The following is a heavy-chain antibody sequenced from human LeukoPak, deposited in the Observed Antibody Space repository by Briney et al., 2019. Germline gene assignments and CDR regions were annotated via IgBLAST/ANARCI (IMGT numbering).Heavy chain of an antibody. D-gene: IGHD6-25*01. CDR1: GYSISSGYY. CDR2: IYHSGST. J-gene: IGHJ6*03. Sequence: KSSETLSLTCTVSGYSISSGYYWGWIRQPPGKGLEWIGSIYHSGSTYYNPSLKSRVTISVDTSKNQFSLKLSSVTAADTAVYYCARVSRLPLYYYHYYMDVWGKGTTVTISS. V-gene: IGHV4-38-2*02. CDR3: ARVSRLPLYYYHYYMDV.